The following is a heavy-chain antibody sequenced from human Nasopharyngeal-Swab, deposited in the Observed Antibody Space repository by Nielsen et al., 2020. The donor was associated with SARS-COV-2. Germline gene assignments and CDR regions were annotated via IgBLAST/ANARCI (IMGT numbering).Heavy chain of an antibody. J-gene: IGHJ4*02. D-gene: IGHD1-26*01. Sequence: GESLKISCSASGFTFSSYAMHWVRQAPGKGLEYVSAISSNGGSTYYADSVKGRFTISRANSKNTLYLQMSSLRAEDTAVYYCVKAVGSYMYYFDYWGQGTLVTVSS. V-gene: IGHV3-64D*08. CDR1: GFTFSSYA. CDR2: ISSNGGST. CDR3: VKAVGSYMYYFDY.